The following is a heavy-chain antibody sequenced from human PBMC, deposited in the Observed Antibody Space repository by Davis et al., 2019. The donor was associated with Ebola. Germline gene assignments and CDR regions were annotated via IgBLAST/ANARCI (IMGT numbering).Heavy chain of an antibody. J-gene: IGHJ4*02. D-gene: IGHD3-22*01. CDR3: ARGDSYYDPSGYYAGPEAPDH. CDR1: GGFVSSGGYS. CDR2: YYYTGST. V-gene: IGHV4-30-4*07. Sequence: SETLSLTCAVSGGFVSSGGYSWNWIRQPPGKGLEWIGYYYYTGSTYYNPSLKSRVSISVDTSKNQFSLKLSSVTAAGTAVYYCARGDSYYDPSGYYAGPEAPDHWGQGTLVSVSS.